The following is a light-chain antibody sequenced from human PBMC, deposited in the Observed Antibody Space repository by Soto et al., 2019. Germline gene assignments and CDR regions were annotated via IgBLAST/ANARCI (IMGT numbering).Light chain of an antibody. V-gene: IGLV6-57*02. J-gene: IGLJ3*02. CDR1: SGSIASNY. CDR2: EDD. CDR3: QSYDSNNQWV. Sequence: NFMLTQPHFVSESPGQTVTISFTGSSGSIASNYVQWYQHRPGSAPTTVVYEDDQRPSGFPDRFSGSIDSSSNSASLTISGLKTEDEADYYCQSYDSNNQWVFGGGTQLTVL.